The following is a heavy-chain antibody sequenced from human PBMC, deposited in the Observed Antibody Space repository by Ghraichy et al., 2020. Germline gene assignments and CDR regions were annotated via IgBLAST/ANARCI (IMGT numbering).Heavy chain of an antibody. CDR1: VRRDG. CDR2: ISSSSSTI. Sequence: VRRDGMSWVRQAPGKGLEWVSYISSSSSTIYYADSVKGRFTISRDNAKNSLYLQMNSLRAEDTAVYYCAREKLGLFDYWGQGTLVTVSS. D-gene: IGHD7-27*01. V-gene: IGHV3-48*01. CDR3: AREKLGLFDY. J-gene: IGHJ4*02.